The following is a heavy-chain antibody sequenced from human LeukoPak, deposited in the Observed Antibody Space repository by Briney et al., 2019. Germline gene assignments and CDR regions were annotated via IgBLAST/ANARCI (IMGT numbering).Heavy chain of an antibody. CDR3: ARGGRGATITNFDY. D-gene: IGHD5-24*01. V-gene: IGHV1-69*04. Sequence: GASVKVSCKASGYTFTSYGISWVRQAPGQGLEWMGRIIPILGIANYAQKFQGRVTITADKSTSTAYMELSSLRSEDTAVYYCARGGRGATITNFDYWGQGTLVTVSS. CDR2: IIPILGIA. J-gene: IGHJ4*02. CDR1: GYTFTSYG.